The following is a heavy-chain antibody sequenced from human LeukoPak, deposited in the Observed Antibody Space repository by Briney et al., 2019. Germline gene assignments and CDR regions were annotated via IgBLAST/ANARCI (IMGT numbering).Heavy chain of an antibody. V-gene: IGHV3-30*18. J-gene: IGHJ4*02. CDR2: ISYDGSNK. CDR3: AKSPGYSNYAFDY. D-gene: IGHD4-11*01. CDR1: GGTFSSYG. Sequence: SCKASGGTFSSYGMHWVRQAPGKGLEWVAVISYDGSNKYYADSVKGRFTISRDNSKNTLYLQMNSLRAEDTAVYYCAKSPGYSNYAFDYWGQGTLVTVSS.